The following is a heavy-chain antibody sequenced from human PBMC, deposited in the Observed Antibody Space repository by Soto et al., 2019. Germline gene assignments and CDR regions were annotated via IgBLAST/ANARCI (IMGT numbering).Heavy chain of an antibody. CDR3: ARGGTIFGVVILYYYYGMDV. CDR1: GGSFSGYY. CDR2: INHSGST. Sequence: SETLSLTCAVYGGSFSGYYWSWIRQPPGKGLEWIGEINHSGSTNYNPSLKSRVTISVDTSKNQFSLKLSSVTAADTAVYYCARGGTIFGVVILYYYYGMDVWGQGITVTSP. J-gene: IGHJ6*02. V-gene: IGHV4-34*01. D-gene: IGHD3-3*01.